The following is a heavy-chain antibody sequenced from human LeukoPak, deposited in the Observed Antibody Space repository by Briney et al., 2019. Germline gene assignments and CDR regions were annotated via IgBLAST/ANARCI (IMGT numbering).Heavy chain of an antibody. J-gene: IGHJ4*02. D-gene: IGHD3-10*01. V-gene: IGHV3-30*02. CDR2: IRHDGTNQ. Sequence: GGSLRLSCVASGVTLSSYGMHWVRQAPGKGLEWVAYIRHDGTNQYNADSLKGRFTVSRDNPQNTLYLQMNTLRAEDTAVYYCAGVPAYGSGYYFDYWGQGTLVTVSS. CDR3: AGVPAYGSGYYFDY. CDR1: GVTLSSYG.